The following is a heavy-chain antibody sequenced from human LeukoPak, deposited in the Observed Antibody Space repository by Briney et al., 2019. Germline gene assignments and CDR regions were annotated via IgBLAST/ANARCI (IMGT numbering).Heavy chain of an antibody. Sequence: SETLSLTCTVSGGSISSNNYFWGWIRQPPGKGLEWIGSIYDSGSTYYNPSLKSRVTISVDTSKNQFSLKLSSVTAADTAVYYCAREAVAGTGWFDPWGQGTLVTVSS. J-gene: IGHJ5*02. V-gene: IGHV4-39*07. CDR2: IYDSGST. D-gene: IGHD6-19*01. CDR1: GGSISSNNYF. CDR3: AREAVAGTGWFDP.